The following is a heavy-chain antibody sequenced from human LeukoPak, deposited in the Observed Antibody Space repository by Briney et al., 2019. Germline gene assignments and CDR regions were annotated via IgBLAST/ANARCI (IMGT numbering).Heavy chain of an antibody. V-gene: IGHV3-66*01. CDR3: ASESAAMATGY. Sequence: GGSLRLSCAASGFTFSNAWMSWVRQAPGKGLEWVSVIYSGGSTYYADSVKGRFTISRDNSKNTLYLQMNSLRAEDTAVYYCASESAAMATGYWGQGTLVTVSS. CDR2: IYSGGST. J-gene: IGHJ4*02. D-gene: IGHD5-18*01. CDR1: GFTFSNAW.